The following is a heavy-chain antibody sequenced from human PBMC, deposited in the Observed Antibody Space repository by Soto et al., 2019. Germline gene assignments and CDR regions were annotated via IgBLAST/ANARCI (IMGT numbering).Heavy chain of an antibody. CDR3: TGDRNNRVWYKY. V-gene: IGHV4-59*01. CDR2: IHYSGST. J-gene: IGHJ4*02. D-gene: IGHD6-19*01. CDR1: GGPISSYH. Sequence: SETLSLTCTVSGGPISSYHWSWTRQTPGKGLEWIGYIHYSGSTNYNPSLRSRVTISVDTSRNQFSLSLRSVTAADTAVYYCTGDRNNRVWYKYWGQGTLVTVSS.